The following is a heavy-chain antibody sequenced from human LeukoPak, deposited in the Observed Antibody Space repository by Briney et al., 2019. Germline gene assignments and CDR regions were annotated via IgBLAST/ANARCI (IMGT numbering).Heavy chain of an antibody. D-gene: IGHD2-21*01. CDR1: GGSISSYY. Sequence: PSETLSLTCTVSGGSISSYYWSWIRQPAGKGLEWIGRIYTSGSTNYNPSLKSRVTMSVDTYKNQFSLKLSSVTAEDTAVYYCAKILGSGVWYGFDIWGQGTMVTVSS. J-gene: IGHJ3*02. CDR2: IYTSGST. V-gene: IGHV4-4*07. CDR3: AKILGSGVWYGFDI.